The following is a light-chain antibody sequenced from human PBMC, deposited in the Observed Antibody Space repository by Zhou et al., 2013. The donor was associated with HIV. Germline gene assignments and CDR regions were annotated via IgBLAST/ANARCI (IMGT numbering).Light chain of an antibody. J-gene: IGKJ5*01. CDR1: QSVSNY. CDR2: GAS. Sequence: EIVMTQSPTTLSVTPGERATLSCRASQSVSNYIAWYQQKPGQAPRLLIYGASTRATGIPAKFSGSGSGTEFTLTISSLQSEDFAVYYCQEYDSWPPGITFGQGTRLEI. V-gene: IGKV3-15*01. CDR3: QEYDSWPPGIT.